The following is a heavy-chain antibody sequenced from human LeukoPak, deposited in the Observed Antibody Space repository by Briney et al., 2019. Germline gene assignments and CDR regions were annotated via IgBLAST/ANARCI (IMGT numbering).Heavy chain of an antibody. D-gene: IGHD2-15*01. Sequence: GESLKISCQGSGDSFNTYWIGWVRQMPGKGLEWMGIIYPGDSDTRYSPSFQGQVTMSVDKSFRTAYLQWSSLKASDTAMYYCARQGGRYCSGGTCDFSSSYYYGMDVWGQGTTVTVSS. CDR3: ARQGGRYCSGGTCDFSSSYYYGMDV. J-gene: IGHJ6*02. V-gene: IGHV5-51*01. CDR2: IYPGDSDT. CDR1: GDSFNTYW.